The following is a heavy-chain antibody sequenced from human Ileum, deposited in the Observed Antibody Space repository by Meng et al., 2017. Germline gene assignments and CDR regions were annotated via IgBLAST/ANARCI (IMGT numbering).Heavy chain of an antibody. CDR3: TTFYAGY. D-gene: IGHD3-16*01. J-gene: IGHJ4*02. CDR2: IQSKADGGTT. CDR1: GFTFSDRW. V-gene: IGHV3-15*01. Sequence: VGGSGGGFVKPRGFLSLSCAASGFTFSDRWMTWVRQAPGKGLEWVGHIQSKADGGTTDYAAPVKGRFTISRDDSKSTLYLQMNSLKTEDTAVYYCTTFYAGYWGQGTLVTVSS.